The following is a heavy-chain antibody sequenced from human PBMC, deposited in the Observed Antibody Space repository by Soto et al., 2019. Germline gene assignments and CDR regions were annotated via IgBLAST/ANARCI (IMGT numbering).Heavy chain of an antibody. CDR3: AKSAGFGVVSWAFDI. D-gene: IGHD3-3*01. Sequence: GGSLRLSCAASGFTFSSYGMHWVRQAPGKGLEWVAVISYDGSNKYYADSVKGRFTISRDNSKNTPYLQMNSLRAEDTAVYYCAKSAGFGVVSWAFDIWGQGTMVTVSS. CDR2: ISYDGSNK. V-gene: IGHV3-30*18. CDR1: GFTFSSYG. J-gene: IGHJ3*02.